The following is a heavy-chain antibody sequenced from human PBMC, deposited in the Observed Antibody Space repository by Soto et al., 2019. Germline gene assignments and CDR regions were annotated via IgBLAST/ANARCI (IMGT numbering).Heavy chain of an antibody. CDR3: ARPYYDFWSGYYKQNYYYGMDV. CDR2: ISAYNGNT. J-gene: IGHJ6*02. Sequence: GASVKVSCKASGYTFTSYGISWVRQAPGQGLEWMGWISAYNGNTNYAQKLQGRVTMTTDTSTSTAYMELRSLRSDDTAVYYCARPYYDFWSGYYKQNYYYGMDVWGQGTTVTVSS. D-gene: IGHD3-3*01. V-gene: IGHV1-18*04. CDR1: GYTFTSYG.